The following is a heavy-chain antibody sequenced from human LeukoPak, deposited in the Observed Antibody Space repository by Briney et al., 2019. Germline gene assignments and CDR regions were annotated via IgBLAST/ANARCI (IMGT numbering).Heavy chain of an antibody. CDR1: GXTFSSYA. J-gene: IGHJ4*02. CDR3: ARNYYDSSGHFYPGDY. CDR2: ISGSSSTI. Sequence: PGGSLRLSCAASGXTFSSYAMTWVRQAPGKGLEWVSYISGSSSTIYYAESVKGRFAISRDDAKNSLYLQMNSLRDEDTAVYYCARNYYDSSGHFYPGDYWGQGTLVTVSS. V-gene: IGHV3-48*02. D-gene: IGHD3-22*01.